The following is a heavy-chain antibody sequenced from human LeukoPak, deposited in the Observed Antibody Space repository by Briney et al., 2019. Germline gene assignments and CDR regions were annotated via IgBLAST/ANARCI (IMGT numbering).Heavy chain of an antibody. J-gene: IGHJ4*02. V-gene: IGHV4-61*05. CDR2: IYYSGST. CDR1: GGSISSSSYY. CDR3: ARHHWGIAVAGTSYFDY. Sequence: PSETLSLTCTVSGGSISSSSYYWGWIRQPPGKGLEWIGYIYYSGSTNYNPSLKSRVTISVDTSKNQFSLKLSSVTAADTAVYYCARHHWGIAVAGTSYFDYWGQGTLVTVSS. D-gene: IGHD6-19*01.